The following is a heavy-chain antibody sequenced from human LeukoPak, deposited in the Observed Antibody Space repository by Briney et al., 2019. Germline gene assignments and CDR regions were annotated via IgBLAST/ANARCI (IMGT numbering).Heavy chain of an antibody. CDR2: IYTSGST. CDR1: GGSISSGSYY. Sequence: SQTLSLTCTVSGGSISSGSYYLSWIRQPAGKGLEWIGRIYTSGSTNYNPSLKSRVTISVDTSKNQFSLKLSSVTAADTAVYYCAGANYDFWSGYYRGDYWGQGTLVTVSS. J-gene: IGHJ4*02. D-gene: IGHD3-3*01. CDR3: AGANYDFWSGYYRGDY. V-gene: IGHV4-61*02.